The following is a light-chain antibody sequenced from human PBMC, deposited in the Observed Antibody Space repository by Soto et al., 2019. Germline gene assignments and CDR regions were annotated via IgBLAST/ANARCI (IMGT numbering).Light chain of an antibody. J-gene: IGKJ4*01. V-gene: IGKV1-9*01. CDR2: AAS. CDR3: QRLNTYPPT. Sequence: IQLIQSPSSLSASVGDRVTITCRASQGISTYLAWYQQKPGKAPNLLIYAASSLQSGVPSRFSGSGSGTDFTLTISSLQPEDFATYYCQRLNTYPPTFGGGTKVEIK. CDR1: QGISTY.